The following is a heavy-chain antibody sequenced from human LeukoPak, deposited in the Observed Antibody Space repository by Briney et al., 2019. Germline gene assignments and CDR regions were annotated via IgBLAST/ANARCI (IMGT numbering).Heavy chain of an antibody. CDR2: IKRIIDGGTT. J-gene: IGHJ4*02. CDR1: GCIYSNTC. CDR3: TAQGGSGDLLY. V-gene: IGHV3-15*01. D-gene: IGHD4-17*01. Sequence: PGGSLRLSCAASGCIYSNTCMNGVRQAPGKGLEWVGRIKRIIDGGTTDYAAPVKGRFTVSRDDSINTLYLQMSSLKTEDTAVYYWTAQGGSGDLLYWRQGTLVTVSS.